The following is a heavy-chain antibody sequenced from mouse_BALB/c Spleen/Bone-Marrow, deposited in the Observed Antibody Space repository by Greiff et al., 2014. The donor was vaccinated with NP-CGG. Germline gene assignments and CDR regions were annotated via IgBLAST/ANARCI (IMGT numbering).Heavy chain of an antibody. J-gene: IGHJ4*01. CDR2: INPYNDGT. V-gene: IGHV1-14*01. D-gene: IGHD2-3*01. CDR1: GYTFTSYI. CDR3: ARRWLPYAMDY. Sequence: VQLHQSGPELVKPGASVKMSCKASGYTFTSYIMHWVKQKPGQGLEWIGYINPYNDGTKYNEKFKGKATLTSDKSSSTAYMELSSLTSEDSAVYYCARRWLPYAMDYWGQGTSVTVSS.